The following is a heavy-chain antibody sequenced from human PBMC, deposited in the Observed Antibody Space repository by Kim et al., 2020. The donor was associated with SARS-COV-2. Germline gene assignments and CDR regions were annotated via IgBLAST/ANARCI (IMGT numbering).Heavy chain of an antibody. J-gene: IGHJ4*02. V-gene: IGHV4-34*01. CDR2: INHSGST. CDR1: GGSFSGYY. Sequence: SETLSLTCAVYGGSFSGYYWSWIRQPPGKGLEWIGEINHSGSTNYNPSLKSRVTISVDTSKNQFSLKRSSVTAADTAVYYCARPLWSSGWYGGFDYWGQGTLVTVSS. CDR3: ARPLWSSGWYGGFDY. D-gene: IGHD6-19*01.